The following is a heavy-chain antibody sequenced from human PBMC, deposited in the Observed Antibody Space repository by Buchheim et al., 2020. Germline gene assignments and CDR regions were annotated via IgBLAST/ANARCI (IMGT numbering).Heavy chain of an antibody. J-gene: IGHJ3*01. CDR2: IYYSGST. D-gene: IGHD3-10*01. V-gene: IGHV4-31*03. CDR1: GASISSGGYY. CDR3: ARGNAPMGAFDL. Sequence: QVQLQESGPGLVKPSQTLSLACTVSGASISSGGYYWSWIRQLPGKGLEWIGYIYYSGSTYFNPSLKSRVTMSVDTFKNQFSLKLSSVTAADTDVYYCARGNAPMGAFDLWGQGT.